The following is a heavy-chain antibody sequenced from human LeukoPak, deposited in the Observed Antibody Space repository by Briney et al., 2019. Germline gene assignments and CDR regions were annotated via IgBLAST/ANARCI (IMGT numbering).Heavy chain of an antibody. CDR1: GYTFTSYY. J-gene: IGHJ3*02. V-gene: IGHV1-46*01. Sequence: ASVKVSCKASGYTFTSYYMHWVRQAPGQGLEWMGIINPSGGSTSYAQKFQGRVTMTRDTSTSTVYMELSSLRSEDTAVYYCARVIGNYGSGSYYKRDSDAFDIWGQGTMVTVSS. CDR2: INPSGGST. D-gene: IGHD3-10*01. CDR3: ARVIGNYGSGSYYKRDSDAFDI.